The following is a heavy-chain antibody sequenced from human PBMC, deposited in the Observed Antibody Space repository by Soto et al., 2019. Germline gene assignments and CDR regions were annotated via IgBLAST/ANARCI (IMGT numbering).Heavy chain of an antibody. D-gene: IGHD5-18*01. V-gene: IGHV3-21*01. Sequence: PGGSLRLSCAASGFTFSSYSMNWVRQAPGKGLEWVSSISSSSSYIYYADSVKGRFTISRDNAKNSLYLQMNSLRAEDTALYYCARDRFGGIQLWNFDYWGQGALVTVSS. J-gene: IGHJ4*02. CDR2: ISSSSSYI. CDR3: ARDRFGGIQLWNFDY. CDR1: GFTFSSYS.